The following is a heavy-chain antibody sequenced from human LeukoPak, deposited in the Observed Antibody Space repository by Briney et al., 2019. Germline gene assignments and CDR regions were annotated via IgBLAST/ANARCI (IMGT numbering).Heavy chain of an antibody. D-gene: IGHD3-10*01. CDR1: GGAFSRYA. Sequence: GASVKVSCKASGGAFSRYAISWARQAPGQGLEWMGGVIPIFGTSSYAEKFRGRVTINTDESTSTAYMELSSLRAEDTAVYYCARDGNHYGSGSSHFDYWGQGTLVTVSS. V-gene: IGHV1-69*05. J-gene: IGHJ4*02. CDR3: ARDGNHYGSGSSHFDY. CDR2: VIPIFGTS.